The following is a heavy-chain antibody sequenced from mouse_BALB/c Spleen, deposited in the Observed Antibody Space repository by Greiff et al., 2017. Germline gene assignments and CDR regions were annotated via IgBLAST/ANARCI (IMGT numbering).Heavy chain of an antibody. CDR2: INPSNGRT. D-gene: IGHD1-1*01. J-gene: IGHJ4*01. Sequence: VQLQQSGAELVKPGASVKLSCKASGYTFTSYWMHWVKQRPGQGLEWIGEINPSNGRTNYNEKFKSKATLTVDKSSSTAYMQLSSLTSEDSAVYYCARDWDGSSYGYAMDYWGQGTSVTVSS. CDR1: GYTFTSYW. CDR3: ARDWDGSSYGYAMDY. V-gene: IGHV1S81*02.